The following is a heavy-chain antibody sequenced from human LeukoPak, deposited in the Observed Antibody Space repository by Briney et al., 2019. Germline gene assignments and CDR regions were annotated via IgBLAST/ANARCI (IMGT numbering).Heavy chain of an antibody. V-gene: IGHV4-59*01. J-gene: IGHJ4*02. Sequence: PSETLSLTYTVSGGSISSYYWSWIRQPPGKGLEWIGYIYYSGSTNYNPSLKSRVTISVDTSKNQFSLKLSSVTAADTAVYYCARDEYGSGSYLDYWGQGTLVTVSS. CDR2: IYYSGST. D-gene: IGHD3-10*01. CDR3: ARDEYGSGSYLDY. CDR1: GGSISSYY.